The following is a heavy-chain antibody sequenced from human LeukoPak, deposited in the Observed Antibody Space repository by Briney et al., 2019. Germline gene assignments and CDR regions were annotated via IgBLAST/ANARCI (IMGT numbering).Heavy chain of an antibody. Sequence: PGRSLRLSCAASGFTFSSYGMHWVRQAPGKGLEWVAVISYDGSNKYYADSVKGRFTISRDNSKNTLYLQMNSLRAEDTAVYYCAKRGVGAHDYWGQGTLVTVSS. CDR2: ISYDGSNK. J-gene: IGHJ4*02. V-gene: IGHV3-30*18. CDR1: GFTFSSYG. D-gene: IGHD1-26*01. CDR3: AKRGVGAHDY.